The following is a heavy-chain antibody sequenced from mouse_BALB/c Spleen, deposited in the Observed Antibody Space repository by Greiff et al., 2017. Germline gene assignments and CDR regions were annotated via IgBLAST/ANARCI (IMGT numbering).Heavy chain of an antibody. CDR2: ISSGGSYT. CDR1: GFTFSSYT. CDR3: TREEDRYGNYWAY. Sequence: EVKVEESGGGLVKPGGSLKLSCAASGFTFSSYTMSWVRQTPEKRLEWVATISSGGSYTYYPDSVKGRFTISRDNAKNTLYLQMSSLNSEDTAMYYCTREEDRYGNYWAYWGQGTLVTVSA. J-gene: IGHJ3*01. D-gene: IGHD2-10*02. V-gene: IGHV5-6-4*01.